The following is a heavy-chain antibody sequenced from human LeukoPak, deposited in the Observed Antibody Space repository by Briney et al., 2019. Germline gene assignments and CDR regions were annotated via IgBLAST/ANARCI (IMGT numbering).Heavy chain of an antibody. D-gene: IGHD2-15*01. J-gene: IGHJ4*02. V-gene: IGHV1-46*01. Sequence: GASVKVSCKASGYTFTSYYMHWVRQAPGQGLEWMGIINPSGGSTSYAQKFQGRVTMTRDMSTSTVYMELSSLRPEDAAVYYCAKAPVTTCRGAFCYPFDYWGLGTLVTVSS. CDR3: AKAPVTTCRGAFCYPFDY. CDR2: INPSGGST. CDR1: GYTFTSYY.